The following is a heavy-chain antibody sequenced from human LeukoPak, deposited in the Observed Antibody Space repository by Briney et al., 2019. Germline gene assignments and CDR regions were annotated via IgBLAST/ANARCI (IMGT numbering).Heavy chain of an antibody. J-gene: IGHJ5*02. CDR2: NNGDGSTT. Sequence: GGSLRLSRVASGFSLSGYWMYWVRQAPGKGLMYISRNNGDGSTTNYADVVKGRFTMSRDNVKNTLYLQMNSLRVEDTAVYYCARDPRNVGLAPWGQGTLVTVSS. V-gene: IGHV3-74*01. CDR1: GFSLSGYW. CDR3: ARDPRNVGLAP. D-gene: IGHD2-15*01.